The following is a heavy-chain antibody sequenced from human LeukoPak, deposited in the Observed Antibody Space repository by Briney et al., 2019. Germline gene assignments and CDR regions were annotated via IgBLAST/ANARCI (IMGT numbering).Heavy chain of an antibody. D-gene: IGHD1-26*01. CDR3: AREYRAGLSGKLGPLFASYNTYYYMDV. CDR2: INPSDGAT. Sequence: EASVKVSCKASGYTFTMYYIHWVRQAPGQGLEWMGMINPSDGATTYAQRFQGRVTMTRDMSTTTVYMDLRSLRSEDTAVYFCAREYRAGLSGKLGPLFASYNTYYYMDVWARGTTVTV. CDR1: GYTFTMYY. V-gene: IGHV1-46*01. J-gene: IGHJ6*03.